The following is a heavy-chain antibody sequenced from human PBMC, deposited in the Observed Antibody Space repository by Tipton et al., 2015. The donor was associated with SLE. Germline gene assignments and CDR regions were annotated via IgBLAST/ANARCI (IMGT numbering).Heavy chain of an antibody. CDR1: GDSVSSDRTA. CDR2: TLYRSKWYN. CDR3: AREGTLANWGDAYYI. V-gene: IGHV6-1*01. Sequence: GLVKPSQTLSLTCAISGDSVSSDRTAWNWIRQSPSRGLEWLGRTLYRSKWYNDYAVSVKSRITINPDTSKNQFSLQLKFVTPEDSAVYYCAREGTLANWGDAYYIWGQGTMVTVSS. J-gene: IGHJ3*02. D-gene: IGHD7-27*01.